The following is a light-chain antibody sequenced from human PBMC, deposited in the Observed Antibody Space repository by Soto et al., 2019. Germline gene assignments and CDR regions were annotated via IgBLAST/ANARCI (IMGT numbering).Light chain of an antibody. J-gene: IGKJ1*01. CDR2: KTS. V-gene: IGKV1-5*03. CDR3: QQYINYFRT. CDR1: QSIGVW. Sequence: DIPMTQSPSTLSASVGDRVTITCRASQSIGVWLAWYQQKPGTAPKLLIYKTSTLDSGVPLRFSGSGSGTEFTLTISSLQPDAFATYYCQQYINYFRTFGQGTKVEIK.